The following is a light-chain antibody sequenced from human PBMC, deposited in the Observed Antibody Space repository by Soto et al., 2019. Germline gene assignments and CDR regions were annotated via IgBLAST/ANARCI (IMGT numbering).Light chain of an antibody. Sequence: EIVLTQSPGTLSLSPGDRATLSCRASQSVTSSYLAWYQLKPGQAPRLLIYGASIRATGIPDRFSGSGSGTDFTLTISRLEPEDFAVYYCQQYGSSREYTFGQGTKVEIK. J-gene: IGKJ2*01. CDR1: QSVTSSY. CDR2: GAS. CDR3: QQYGSSREYT. V-gene: IGKV3-20*01.